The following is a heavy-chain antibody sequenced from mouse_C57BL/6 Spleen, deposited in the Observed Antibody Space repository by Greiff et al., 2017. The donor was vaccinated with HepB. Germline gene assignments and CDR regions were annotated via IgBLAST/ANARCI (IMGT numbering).Heavy chain of an antibody. V-gene: IGHV14-4*01. D-gene: IGHD3-2*02. CDR3: TTWEQTAQSYFDY. J-gene: IGHJ2*01. CDR1: GFNIKDDY. Sequence: EVKLQQSGAELVRPGASVKLSCTASGFNIKDDYMHWVKQRPEQGLEWIGWIDPENGDTEYASKFQGKATITADTSSNTAYLQLSSLTSEDTAVYYCTTWEQTAQSYFDYWGQGTTLTVSS. CDR2: IDPENGDT.